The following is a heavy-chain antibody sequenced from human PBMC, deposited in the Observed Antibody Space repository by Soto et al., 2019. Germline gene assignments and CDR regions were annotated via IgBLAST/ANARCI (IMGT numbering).Heavy chain of an antibody. CDR1: GGSIGLYY. Sequence: QVQLQESGPGLVKSSETLSLTCTVSGGSIGLYYWHWIRQPAGKGLEWIGRIYYTGDTRYNPSLRGRVTRSVDTSKNQFSLKLTSVSAADTAVYYCARDRDYGSGSTLGWDYWGRGTLVSVSS. V-gene: IGHV4-4*07. J-gene: IGHJ4*02. D-gene: IGHD3-10*01. CDR3: ARDRDYGSGSTLGWDY. CDR2: IYYTGDT.